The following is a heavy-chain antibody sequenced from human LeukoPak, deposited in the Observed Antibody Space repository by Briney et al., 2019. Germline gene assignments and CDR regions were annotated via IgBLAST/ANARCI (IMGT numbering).Heavy chain of an antibody. V-gene: IGHV3-33*01. Sequence: GGSLRLSCAASGFTFSTSGMHWVRQAPGKGLEWVAVIWLDGSNKHYADSVKGRFSISRDNSENTLYLQMNSLRAEDTAVYYCARDPSYCSSTNCYVGSPLYYYYPMDVWGQGTTVTVSS. CDR3: ARDPSYCSSTNCYVGSPLYYYYPMDV. J-gene: IGHJ6*02. D-gene: IGHD2-2*01. CDR1: GFTFSTSG. CDR2: IWLDGSNK.